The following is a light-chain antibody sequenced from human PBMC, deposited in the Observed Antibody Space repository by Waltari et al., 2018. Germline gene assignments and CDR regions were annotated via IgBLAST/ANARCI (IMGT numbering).Light chain of an antibody. CDR3: LHYGRSKT. J-gene: IGKJ2*01. Sequence: DIMLTQSPGTLSLSPGERATISCRTSQSVASSYLSWYQQKPGQAPRLLIYGVSNRASGIPDRFSGSGSGTDFSLTINRLEPEDFAVYYCLHYGRSKTFGQGTRLEIK. CDR1: QSVASSY. V-gene: IGKV3-20*01. CDR2: GVS.